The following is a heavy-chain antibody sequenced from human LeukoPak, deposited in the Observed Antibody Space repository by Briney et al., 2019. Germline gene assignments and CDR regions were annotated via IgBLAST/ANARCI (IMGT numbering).Heavy chain of an antibody. CDR1: GGTFSSYA. CDR3: ARQKGPANWFDP. V-gene: IGHV1-69*13. Sequence: ASVKVSSKASGGTFSSYAISWVRQAPGQGLEWMGGIIPIFGTANYAQKFQGRVTITADESTSTAYMELSSLRSEDTAIYYCARQKGPANWFDPWGQGILVTVSS. CDR2: IIPIFGTA. J-gene: IGHJ5*02.